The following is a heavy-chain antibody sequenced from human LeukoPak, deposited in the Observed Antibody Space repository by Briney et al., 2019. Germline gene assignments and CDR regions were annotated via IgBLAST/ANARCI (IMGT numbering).Heavy chain of an antibody. D-gene: IGHD3-10*01. V-gene: IGHV3-9*01. J-gene: IGHJ4*02. Sequence: GGSLRLSCAASGFTFDDYAMLWVRQAPGKGLEWVSGISWNSGSIGYADSVKGRFTISRDNAKNSLYLQMNSLRAEDTALYYCAKGLYGSGSPIFDYWGQGTLVTVSS. CDR1: GFTFDDYA. CDR3: AKGLYGSGSPIFDY. CDR2: ISWNSGSI.